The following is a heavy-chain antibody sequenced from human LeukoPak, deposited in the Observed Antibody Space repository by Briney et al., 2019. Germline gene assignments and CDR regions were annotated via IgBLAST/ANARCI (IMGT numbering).Heavy chain of an antibody. V-gene: IGHV1-2*02. CDR3: ARGGGRYSVDY. D-gene: IGHD1-26*01. CDR1: GYTFIDYY. J-gene: IGHJ4*02. CDR2: ISPNSGGT. Sequence: VASVKVSCKASGYTFIDYYMHWVRQAPGQGLEWIGWISPNSGGTKYVQKFQGRVTMTRDTSITTVYMELSGLSFDDTAVYYCARGGGRYSVDYWGQGTLVIASS.